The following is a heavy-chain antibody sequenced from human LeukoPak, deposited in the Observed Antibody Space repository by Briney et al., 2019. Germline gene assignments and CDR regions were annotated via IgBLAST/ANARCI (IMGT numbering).Heavy chain of an antibody. Sequence: ASVKVSCKASGGTFSSYAISWVRQAPGQGLEWMGGIIPVFGTANYAQKFQGRVTITADESTSTAYMELSSLRSEDTAVYYCARNYYGSGSYYKGGGSWFDPWGQGTLVTVSS. J-gene: IGHJ5*02. D-gene: IGHD3-10*01. CDR2: IIPVFGTA. V-gene: IGHV1-69*01. CDR1: GGTFSSYA. CDR3: ARNYYGSGSYYKGGGSWFDP.